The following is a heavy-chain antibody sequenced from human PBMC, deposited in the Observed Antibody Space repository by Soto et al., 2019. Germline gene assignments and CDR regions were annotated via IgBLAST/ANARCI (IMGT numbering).Heavy chain of an antibody. Sequence: GGSLSLSCAASGFTFSSYAMHWVRQAPGKGLEWVAVISYDGSNKYYADSVKGRFTISRDNSKNTLYLQMNSLRAEDTAVYYCARDADYYDSSGYRDHWGQGTLVTVSS. CDR1: GFTFSSYA. V-gene: IGHV3-30-3*01. J-gene: IGHJ5*02. D-gene: IGHD3-22*01. CDR3: ARDADYYDSSGYRDH. CDR2: ISYDGSNK.